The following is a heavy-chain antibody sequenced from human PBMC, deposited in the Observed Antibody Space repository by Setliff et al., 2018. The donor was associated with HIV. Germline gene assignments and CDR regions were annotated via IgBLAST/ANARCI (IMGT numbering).Heavy chain of an antibody. J-gene: IGHJ6*02. D-gene: IGHD3-3*01. V-gene: IGHV1-18*01. CDR1: GYTFTSYG. CDR3: ARLGLEWLLLSTYYYYGMDV. Sequence: ASVKVSCKASGYTFTSYGISWVRQAPGQGLEWMGWISAYNGNTNYAQKLQGRVTMTTDTSTSTAYMELRSLRSDDTAVYYCARLGLEWLLLSTYYYYGMDVWGQGTTVTVSS. CDR2: ISAYNGNT.